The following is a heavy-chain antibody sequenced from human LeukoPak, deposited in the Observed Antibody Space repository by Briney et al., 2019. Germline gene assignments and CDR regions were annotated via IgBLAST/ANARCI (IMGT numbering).Heavy chain of an antibody. CDR2: ISAYNGNT. CDR1: GYTFTSYG. J-gene: IGHJ4*02. V-gene: IGHV1-18*01. D-gene: IGHD3-10*01. CDR3: FSGSYYTDY. Sequence: ASVKVSCKASGYTFTSYGISWVRQAPGQGLEWMGWISAYNGNTNYAQKLQGRVTMTKAPSTGTAYMELRSLRTDDTAVYYCFSGSYYTDYWGQGTLVTVSS.